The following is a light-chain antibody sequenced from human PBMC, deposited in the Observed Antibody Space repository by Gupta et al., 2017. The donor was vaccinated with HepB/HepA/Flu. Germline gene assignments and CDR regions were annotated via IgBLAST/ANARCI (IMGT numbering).Light chain of an antibody. J-gene: IGLJ2*01. CDR1: SSNIGAGYD. CDR2: GNS. Sequence: QSVLTQPPSVSGAPGQSVTISCPGSSSNIGAGYDVHWYQQLPGTAPKPLIYGNSNRPSGVPDRCSGSKSGTSASLAITGLQAEDETDYYCQSYDSSLSGSVFGGGTKLTVL. V-gene: IGLV1-40*01. CDR3: QSYDSSLSGSV.